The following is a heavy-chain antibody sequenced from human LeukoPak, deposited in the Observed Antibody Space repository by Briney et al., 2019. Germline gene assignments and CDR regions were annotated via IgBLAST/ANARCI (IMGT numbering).Heavy chain of an antibody. CDR3: AREVEYGDYVFDY. Sequence: GGSLRLSCAASGFTFSAYWMSWVRQAPGKGLEWVASVNQDGSEKYYVDSVKGRFTISRDNAKNSLFLQMNSLRAEDTAVYYCAREVEYGDYVFDYWGQGTLVTVSS. CDR1: GFTFSAYW. V-gene: IGHV3-7*05. J-gene: IGHJ4*02. CDR2: VNQDGSEK. D-gene: IGHD4-17*01.